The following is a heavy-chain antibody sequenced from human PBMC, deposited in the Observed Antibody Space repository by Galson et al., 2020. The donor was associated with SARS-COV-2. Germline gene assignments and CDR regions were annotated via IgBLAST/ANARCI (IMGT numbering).Heavy chain of an antibody. CDR1: GGSINSGDYY. CDR2: IYYSGST. V-gene: IGHV4-30-4*01. J-gene: IGHJ6*02. Sequence: ASETLSLTCTVSGGSINSGDYYWSWIRQPPGKGLEWIGYIYYSGSTHYNPSLQSRISMSVDTSKNQFSLKLISVTAADTAVYYCARARTHQILYGMDVWGQGTTVTVSS. CDR3: ARARTHQILYGMDV.